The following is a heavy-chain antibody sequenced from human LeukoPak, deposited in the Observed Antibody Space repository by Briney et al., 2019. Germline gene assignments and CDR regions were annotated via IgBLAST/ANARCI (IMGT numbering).Heavy chain of an antibody. CDR3: ARIHDYSNYHFDY. J-gene: IGHJ4*02. Sequence: SQTMSLTCAVYGGSISSGGYSWSWIRQPPGKGLEWIGYIYHSGSTYYNPSLKSRVTISVDRSKNQFSLKLSSVTAADTAVYYCARIHDYSNYHFDYWGQGTLVTVSS. CDR1: GGSISSGGYS. D-gene: IGHD4-11*01. CDR2: IYHSGST. V-gene: IGHV4-30-2*01.